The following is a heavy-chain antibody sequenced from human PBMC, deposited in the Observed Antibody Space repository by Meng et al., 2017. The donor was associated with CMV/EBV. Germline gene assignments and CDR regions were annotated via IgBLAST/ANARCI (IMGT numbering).Heavy chain of an antibody. D-gene: IGHD2-2*01. Sequence: AGSLRLSCTVSGGSVSSGSYYWSWIRQPPGKGLEWIGYIYYSGSTNYNPSLKSRVTISVDTSKNQFSLKLSSVTAADTAVYYCARDRLVDCSSTSCSPGGFDPWGQGTLVTVSS. CDR3: ARDRLVDCSSTSCSPGGFDP. J-gene: IGHJ5*02. CDR1: GGSVSSGSYY. CDR2: IYYSGST. V-gene: IGHV4-61*01.